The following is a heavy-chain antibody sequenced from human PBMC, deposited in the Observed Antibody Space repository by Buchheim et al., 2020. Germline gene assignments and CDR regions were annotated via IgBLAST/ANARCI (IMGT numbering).Heavy chain of an antibody. V-gene: IGHV4-30-2*01. CDR2: LYHSGTT. CDR1: GASISSGGFS. J-gene: IGHJ4*02. D-gene: IGHD3-10*01. Sequence: QLQLQESGSGLVKPSQTLSLTCAVSGASISSGGFSWSWIRQPPGKGLEWIGYLYHSGTTYYNPSLKSRVTISVDRSKNQFSLRLSSVTAADTAVYYCAREGSGNFDSWGQG. CDR3: AREGSGNFDS.